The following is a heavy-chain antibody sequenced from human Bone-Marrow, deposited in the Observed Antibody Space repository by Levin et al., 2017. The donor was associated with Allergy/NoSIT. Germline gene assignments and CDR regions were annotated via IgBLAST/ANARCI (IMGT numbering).Heavy chain of an antibody. Sequence: GGSLRLSCAASGFTFSGFWMSWLRQAPGKGLEWVANIKEDGSEKYYVDSVQGRFAISRYNAKNSLYLQMNSLRVEDTAVYYCARRGDNFDYWGQGTLVTVSS. D-gene: IGHD3-10*01. V-gene: IGHV3-7*01. J-gene: IGHJ4*02. CDR2: IKEDGSEK. CDR3: ARRGDNFDY. CDR1: GFTFSGFW.